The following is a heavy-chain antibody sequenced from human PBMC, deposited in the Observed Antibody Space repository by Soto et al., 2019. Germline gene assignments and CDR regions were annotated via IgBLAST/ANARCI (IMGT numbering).Heavy chain of an antibody. CDR1: GGTFSTNT. CDR3: ARQFDSDASGYYYAY. D-gene: IGHD3-22*01. V-gene: IGHV1-69*13. Sequence: SVKVSCKASGGTFSTNTISWVRQAPGQGLEWMGGIMPIFGSANYAQKFQGRVTITADEYTRTVYMELSRLRSEDTAVYYCARQFDSDASGYYYAYWGQGTLVTVSS. J-gene: IGHJ4*02. CDR2: IMPIFGSA.